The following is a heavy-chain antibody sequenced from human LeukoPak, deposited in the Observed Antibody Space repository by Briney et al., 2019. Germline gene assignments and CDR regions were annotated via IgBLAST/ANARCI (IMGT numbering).Heavy chain of an antibody. CDR3: AVGSYYFDY. CDR1: GFTFSTYA. D-gene: IGHD3-10*01. V-gene: IGHV3-23*01. Sequence: PGGSLRLSCAASGFTFSTYAMNWVRQAPGKGLEWVSGISGSSASTYYADSVKGRFTISRDNSKNTLYVQMNSLRAEDTAGYYCAVGSYYFDYWGQGTLVTVSS. CDR2: ISGSSAST. J-gene: IGHJ4*02.